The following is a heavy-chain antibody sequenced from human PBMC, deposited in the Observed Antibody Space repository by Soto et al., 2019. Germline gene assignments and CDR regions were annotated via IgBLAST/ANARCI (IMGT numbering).Heavy chain of an antibody. J-gene: IGHJ4*02. V-gene: IGHV1-24*01. Sequence: GASVKVSCKASGYTFTSYDINWVRQATGQGLEWMGGFDPEDGETIYAQKFQGRVTMTEDTSTDTAYMELSSLRSEDTAVYYCATRYYDSSGYYSGPFDYWGQETLVTVSS. D-gene: IGHD3-22*01. CDR2: FDPEDGET. CDR1: GYTFTSYD. CDR3: ATRYYDSSGYYSGPFDY.